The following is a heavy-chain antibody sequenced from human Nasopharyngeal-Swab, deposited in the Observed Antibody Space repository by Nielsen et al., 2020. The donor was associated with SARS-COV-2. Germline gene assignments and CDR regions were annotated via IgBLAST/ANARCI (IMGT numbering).Heavy chain of an antibody. CDR3: AREQGYQVLLDYYYHGLDV. D-gene: IGHD6-13*01. J-gene: IGHJ6*02. CDR1: GFTISDYY. V-gene: IGHV3-11*01. Sequence: GSLRLSCAASGFTISDYYMAWIRQAPGRGLEWVSYISTSGRSTDSADSVKGRFTISRDNANNLLFLHISRLRGEDTAVYYCAREQGYQVLLDYYYHGLDVWGHGTAVTVSS. CDR2: ISTSGRST.